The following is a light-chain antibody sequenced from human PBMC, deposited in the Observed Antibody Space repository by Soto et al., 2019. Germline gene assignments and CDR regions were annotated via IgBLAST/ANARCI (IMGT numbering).Light chain of an antibody. CDR3: LQHHSFPRT. J-gene: IGKJ1*01. CDR2: SSS. Sequence: IQITQSPSSLSASVGDRVTITCRASQSISSWLAWYQQKPGKAPKRLIYSSSNLQSGVPSRFSGSGSATEFNLTISSLQPEDSATYYCLQHHSFPRTFGQGTKVDIK. V-gene: IGKV1-5*01. CDR1: QSISSW.